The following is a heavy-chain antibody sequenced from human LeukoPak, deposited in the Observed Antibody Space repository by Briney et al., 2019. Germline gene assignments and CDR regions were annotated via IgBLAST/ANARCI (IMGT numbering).Heavy chain of an antibody. Sequence: SETLSLTCTVSGGSISGYYWGWIRQPPGKGLEWVGYVHYSGTTNYNPSLKSRVTISLDTSKNQFSLKLRSLTAADTAMYYCARTQHSSSWSAFDIWAKGQWSASLQ. CDR1: GGSISGYY. J-gene: IGHJ3*02. V-gene: IGHV4-59*01. CDR3: ARTQHSSSWSAFDI. D-gene: IGHD6-13*01. CDR2: VHYSGTT.